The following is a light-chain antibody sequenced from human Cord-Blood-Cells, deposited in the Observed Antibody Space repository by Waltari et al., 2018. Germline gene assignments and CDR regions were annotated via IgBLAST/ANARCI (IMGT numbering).Light chain of an antibody. CDR3: QQYCSTPRT. J-gene: IGKJ1*01. CDR1: QSVLYSSNNKNY. V-gene: IGKV4-1*01. Sequence: DIVMTQSPDSLAVSLGERATINCKSSQSVLYSSNNKNYLAWYQQKPGLPTKLLIYWASTREAGVPDRFSGSGSGTDFTLTISRLHAEDVAVYYCQQYCSTPRTFGQGTKVEIK. CDR2: WAS.